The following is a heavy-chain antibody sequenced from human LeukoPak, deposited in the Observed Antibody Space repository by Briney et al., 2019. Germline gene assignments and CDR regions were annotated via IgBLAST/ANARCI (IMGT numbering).Heavy chain of an antibody. CDR1: GFTFSSYS. CDR2: IRYDGSNK. V-gene: IGHV3-30*02. D-gene: IGHD2-15*01. CDR3: ANSAVVVAATLDY. Sequence: GGSLRLSCAASGFTFSSYSMNWVRQAPGKGLEWVAFIRYDGSNKYYADSVKGRFTISRDNSKNTLYLQMNSLRAEDTAVYYCANSAVVVAATLDYWGQGTLVTVSS. J-gene: IGHJ4*02.